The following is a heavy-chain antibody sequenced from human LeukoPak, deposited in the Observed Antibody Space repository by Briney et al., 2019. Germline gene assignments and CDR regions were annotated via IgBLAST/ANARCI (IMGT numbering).Heavy chain of an antibody. CDR3: ARANPSFYGDYITNFDY. J-gene: IGHJ4*02. CDR1: GFTFSSYG. CDR2: ISYDGSNK. V-gene: IGHV3-30*03. Sequence: QPGGSLRLSCAASGFTFSSYGMHWVRQAPGKGLEWVAVISYDGSNKYYADSVKGRFTISRDNSKNTLYLQMNSLRPEDTAVHYCARANPSFYGDYITNFDYWGQGTLVTVSS. D-gene: IGHD4-17*01.